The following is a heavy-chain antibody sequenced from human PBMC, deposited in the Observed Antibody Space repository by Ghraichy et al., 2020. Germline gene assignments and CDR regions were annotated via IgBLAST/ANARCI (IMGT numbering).Heavy chain of an antibody. Sequence: LSLTCAASGFTFSNDWMDWVRQAPGKGLVWVSRISGDGTYSDYADSVKGRFTISRDNAKNTLFLQMHSLRAEETAVYYCARDTSEAGQTFDHWGQGTLGTVSS. D-gene: IGHD6-13*01. CDR2: ISGDGTYS. J-gene: IGHJ4*02. CDR3: ARDTSEAGQTFDH. CDR1: GFTFSNDW. V-gene: IGHV3-74*01.